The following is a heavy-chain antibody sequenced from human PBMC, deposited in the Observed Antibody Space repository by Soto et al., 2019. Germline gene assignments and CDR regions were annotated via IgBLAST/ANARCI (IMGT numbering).Heavy chain of an antibody. CDR2: ISYDGSNK. J-gene: IGHJ4*02. CDR3: AKGRPSSSWSFDY. CDR1: GFTFSSYG. V-gene: IGHV3-30*18. D-gene: IGHD6-13*01. Sequence: QVQLVESGGGVVQPGRSLRLSCAASGFTFSSYGMHWVRQAPGKGLEWVAVISYDGSNKYYADSVKGRFTISRDNSKNTLYRQMNSLRAEDTAVYYCAKGRPSSSWSFDYWGQGTLDTVSS.